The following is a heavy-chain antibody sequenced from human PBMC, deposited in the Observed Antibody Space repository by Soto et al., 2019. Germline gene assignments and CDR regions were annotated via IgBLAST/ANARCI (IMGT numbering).Heavy chain of an antibody. CDR1: GYSFAGYW. D-gene: IGHD3-22*01. CDR2: IDPSDSQT. Sequence: GGSLKISCKRSGYSFAGYWITWVRQKPGKGLEWMGRIDPSDSQTYYSPSFRGHVTISVTKSITTVFLQWSSLRASDTAMYYCARQIYDSDTGPNFQYYFDSWGQGAPVTVSS. V-gene: IGHV5-10-1*01. J-gene: IGHJ4*02. CDR3: ARQIYDSDTGPNFQYYFDS.